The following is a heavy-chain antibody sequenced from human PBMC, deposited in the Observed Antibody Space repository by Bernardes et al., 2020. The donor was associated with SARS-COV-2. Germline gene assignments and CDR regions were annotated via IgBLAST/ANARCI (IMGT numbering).Heavy chain of an antibody. CDR2: INPSSGGA. Sequence: GGSLRLSCKASGYTFTGYFMHWVRQAPGQGLEWMGWINPSSGGANYAQNFQGRVTMTRDTSINTAYMELTSLRSDDTAVYYCARRDSDVLTGYSPFDSWGQGTPVTVSS. CDR3: ARRDSDVLTGYSPFDS. V-gene: IGHV1-2*02. D-gene: IGHD3-9*01. J-gene: IGHJ4*02. CDR1: GYTFTGYF.